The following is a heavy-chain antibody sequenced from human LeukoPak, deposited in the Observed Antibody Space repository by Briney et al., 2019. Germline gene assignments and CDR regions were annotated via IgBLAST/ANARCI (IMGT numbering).Heavy chain of an antibody. CDR1: GGSISSSNW. V-gene: IGHV4-4*02. CDR3: ARAPAKNCSGGSCYSVAVDY. D-gene: IGHD2-15*01. J-gene: IGHJ4*02. Sequence: SGTLSLTCAVSGGSISSSNWWSWVRQPPGKGLEWIGEIYHSGSTNYNPSLKSRVTISVDKSKNQFSLKLSSVTAADTAVYYCARAPAKNCSGGSCYSVAVDYWGQGTLVTVSS. CDR2: IYHSGST.